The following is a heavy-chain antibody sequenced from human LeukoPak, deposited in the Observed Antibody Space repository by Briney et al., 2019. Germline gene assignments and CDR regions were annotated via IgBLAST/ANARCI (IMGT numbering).Heavy chain of an antibody. J-gene: IGHJ4*02. D-gene: IGHD2-15*01. CDR3: AGPGVYCSGGSCFGI. Sequence: PETLSLTCTVSGGSICSSSYYWGWIRQPPGKGLEWIGSIYYSGSTYYNPSLKSRVTISVDTSKNQFSLKLSSVTAADTAVYYCAGPGVYCSGGSCFGIWGQGTLVTVSS. CDR1: GGSICSSSYY. V-gene: IGHV4-39*01. CDR2: IYYSGST.